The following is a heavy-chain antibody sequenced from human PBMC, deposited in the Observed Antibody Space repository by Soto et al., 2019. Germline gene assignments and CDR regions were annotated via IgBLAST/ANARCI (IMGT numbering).Heavy chain of an antibody. J-gene: IGHJ5*02. Sequence: PSETLSLTCAVSGGSISSGGYSWSWIRQPPGKGLEWIGYIYHSGSTYYNPSLKSRVTISVDRSKNQFSLKLSSVTAADTAVYYCARVLGGSGSRWFDPWGQGTLVTVSS. CDR3: ARVLGGSGSRWFDP. D-gene: IGHD3-10*01. CDR1: GGSISSGGYS. CDR2: IYHSGST. V-gene: IGHV4-30-2*01.